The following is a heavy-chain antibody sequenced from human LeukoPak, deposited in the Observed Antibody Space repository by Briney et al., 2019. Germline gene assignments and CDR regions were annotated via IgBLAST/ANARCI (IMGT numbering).Heavy chain of an antibody. J-gene: IGHJ4*02. D-gene: IGHD4-17*01. Sequence: GESLRLSCTASGFTFSSYGMHWVRQAPGKGLEWVTFIRYDGSNKYYAHSVKGRFTISRDNSRNTVYLQLNGLRAEDTAVYYCARDQGTVTPAPGLDYWGQGTLVTVSS. V-gene: IGHV3-30*02. CDR2: IRYDGSNK. CDR3: ARDQGTVTPAPGLDY. CDR1: GFTFSSYG.